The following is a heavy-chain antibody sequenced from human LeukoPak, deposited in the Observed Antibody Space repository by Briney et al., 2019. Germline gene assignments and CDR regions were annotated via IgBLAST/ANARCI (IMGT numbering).Heavy chain of an antibody. CDR3: ATTLDYGCFDP. CDR1: GGSISSYS. CDR2: SYASGIT. D-gene: IGHD3-16*01. V-gene: IGHV4-4*07. Sequence: SETLSLTCTVSGGSISSYSWSWIRQPAGKGLEWIGLSYASGITNYNPSLKTRVTISVDTSKNQFSLNLRSVTAADTAIYYCATTLDYGCFDPWGQGALVTVSS. J-gene: IGHJ5*02.